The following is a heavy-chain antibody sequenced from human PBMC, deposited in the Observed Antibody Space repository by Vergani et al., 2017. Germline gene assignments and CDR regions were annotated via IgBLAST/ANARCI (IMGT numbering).Heavy chain of an antibody. CDR3: ARVTTHYYDSSGFFDY. V-gene: IGHV3-53*01. CDR1: GFIVSSNY. CDR2: IYSGGNT. J-gene: IGHJ4*02. Sequence: EVQLVESGGGLIQPGGSLRLSCAASGFIVSSNYMSWVRQAPGKGLERVSVIYSGGNTYYADSVKGRFTISRDNSKNTLYLQMNSLRAEDTAVYYCARVTTHYYDSSGFFDYWGQGTLVTVSS. D-gene: IGHD3-22*01.